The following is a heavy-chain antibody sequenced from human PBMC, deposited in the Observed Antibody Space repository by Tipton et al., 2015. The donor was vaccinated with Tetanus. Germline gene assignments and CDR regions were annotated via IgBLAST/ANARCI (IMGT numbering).Heavy chain of an antibody. CDR3: ARGYNGYDILTAYPHYFDS. CDR1: GGSVRSTNSY. Sequence: TLSLTCTVSGGSVRSTNSYWSWLRQPPGKGLEWIGYIYYSGTTKYNPSLKSRVTMSVDTAENQLSLKLTSVTAADTAVYYCARGYNGYDILTAYPHYFDSWGQGTLVTVSS. CDR2: IYYSGTT. D-gene: IGHD3-9*01. J-gene: IGHJ4*02. V-gene: IGHV4-61*01.